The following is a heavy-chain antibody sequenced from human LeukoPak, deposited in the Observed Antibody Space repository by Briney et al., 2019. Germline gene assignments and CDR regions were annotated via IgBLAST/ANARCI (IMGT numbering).Heavy chain of an antibody. Sequence: SETLSLTCTVSGGSIGMSTYYWGWIRQPPGKGLEWIGSIYFSGSTYYNPTLKSRATISVDTSKNQFSLRLSSVTAADTAVYYCARERGITIFGVVIKYDAFDIWGQGTMVTVSS. CDR3: ARERGITIFGVVIKYDAFDI. J-gene: IGHJ3*02. CDR1: GGSIGMSTYY. CDR2: IYFSGST. V-gene: IGHV4-39*02. D-gene: IGHD3-3*01.